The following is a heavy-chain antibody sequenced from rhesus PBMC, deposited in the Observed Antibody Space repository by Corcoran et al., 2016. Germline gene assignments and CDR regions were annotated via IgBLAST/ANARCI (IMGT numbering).Heavy chain of an antibody. V-gene: IGHV4-165*01. CDR3: ARAYWYFDL. CDR2: ISGSSGST. J-gene: IGHJ2*01. CDR1: GGSFSCYY. Sequence: QVQLQESGPGLVKPSETLSLTCAVSGGSFSCYYWGWIRQPPGKGLEWIGYISGSSGSTDYNPSLKSRVTISTDTSKNQFSLKLSSVTAADTAVYYCARAYWYFDLWGPGTPITISS.